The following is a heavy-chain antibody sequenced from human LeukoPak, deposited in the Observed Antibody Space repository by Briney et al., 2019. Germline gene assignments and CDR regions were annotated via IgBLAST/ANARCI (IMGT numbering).Heavy chain of an antibody. Sequence: SETLSLTCTVSGGSISSCYWSWIRQPPGKGLEWIGCIYYSGSTNYNPSLKSRVTISVDTSKNQFSLRLSSVTAADTAVYYCARAPGLRLGELSYYFDYWGQGTLVTVSS. D-gene: IGHD3-16*02. V-gene: IGHV4-59*01. J-gene: IGHJ4*02. CDR3: ARAPGLRLGELSYYFDY. CDR1: GGSISSCY. CDR2: IYYSGST.